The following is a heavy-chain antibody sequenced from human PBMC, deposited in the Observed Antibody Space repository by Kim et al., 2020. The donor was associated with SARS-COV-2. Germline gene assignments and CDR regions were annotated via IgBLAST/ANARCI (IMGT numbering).Heavy chain of an antibody. CDR3: AKTGDDTGDIWFDP. D-gene: IGHD7-27*01. Sequence: ASVKVSCKASGYTFTGYYIQWVRQAPGQGLEWMGRINPNTGCTNYAQKFRTRVTMTWDTSMSTAYMDLSSLRSDDTAVYYCAKTGDDTGDIWFDPWGQGTLVTVSS. CDR2: INPNTGCT. CDR1: GYTFTGYY. J-gene: IGHJ5*02. V-gene: IGHV1-2*06.